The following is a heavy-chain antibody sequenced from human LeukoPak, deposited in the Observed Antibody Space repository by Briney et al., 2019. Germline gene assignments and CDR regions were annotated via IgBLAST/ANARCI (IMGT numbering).Heavy chain of an antibody. D-gene: IGHD6-13*01. Sequence: SVKVSCKASGGTFSSYAISWVRQAPGQGLEWMGGIIPIFGTANYAQKFQGRVTITADESTSTAYMELSSLRSEDTAVYYCARECSSSWYINPRNWFDPWGQGTLVTVSS. CDR3: ARECSSSWYINPRNWFDP. CDR1: GGTFSSYA. V-gene: IGHV1-69*13. CDR2: IIPIFGTA. J-gene: IGHJ5*02.